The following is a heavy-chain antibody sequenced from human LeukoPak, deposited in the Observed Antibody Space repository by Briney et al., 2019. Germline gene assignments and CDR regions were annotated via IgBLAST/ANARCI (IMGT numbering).Heavy chain of an antibody. J-gene: IGHJ3*02. CDR2: ISGSGTNT. Sequence: PGGSLRLSCAASGFTFSSYAMSWVRQAPGKGLEWVSVISGSGTNTYYADSVKGRFTISRDNSKNTLYLQMNSLRAEDTAVYYCAKDQSRSWHHDAFDIWGQGTMVTVSS. CDR1: GFTFSSYA. D-gene: IGHD6-13*01. V-gene: IGHV3-23*01. CDR3: AKDQSRSWHHDAFDI.